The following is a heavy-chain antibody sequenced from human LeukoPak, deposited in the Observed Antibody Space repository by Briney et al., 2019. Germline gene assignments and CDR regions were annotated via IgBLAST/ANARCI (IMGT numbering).Heavy chain of an antibody. CDR1: GFTFSSYA. J-gene: IGHJ6*03. V-gene: IGHV3-23*01. CDR3: AKDTYDFLYYYYYMDV. D-gene: IGHD3-3*01. Sequence: GGSLRLSCAASGFTFSSYAMSWVRQAPGKGLEWVSAISGSGGSTYYADSVKGRFTISRDNSKNTLYLQMNSLRAEDTAVYYCAKDTYDFLYYYYYMDVWGKGTTVTVSS. CDR2: ISGSGGST.